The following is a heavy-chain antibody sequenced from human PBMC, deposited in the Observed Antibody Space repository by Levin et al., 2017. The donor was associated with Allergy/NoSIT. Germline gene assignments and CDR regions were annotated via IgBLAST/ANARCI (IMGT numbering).Heavy chain of an antibody. J-gene: IGHJ4*01. Sequence: GGSLRLSCAASGFTFTSYAMAWVRQAPGKGLEWVASITGSAATTYYADSVKGRFTISKDNPKNALVLQMNSLRPEDTADYSCAKDRRFTVTADFDIWGHGTRVTVAS. V-gene: IGHV3-23*01. CDR3: AKDRRFTVTADFDI. CDR2: ITGSAATT. CDR1: GFTFTSYA. D-gene: IGHD4-17*01.